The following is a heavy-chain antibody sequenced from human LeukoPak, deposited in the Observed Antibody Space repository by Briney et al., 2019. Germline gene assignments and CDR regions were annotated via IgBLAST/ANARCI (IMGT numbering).Heavy chain of an antibody. J-gene: IGHJ4*02. V-gene: IGHV1-2*02. Sequence: ASVKVSCKASGYTSTGYYMHWVRQAPGQGLEWMGWINPNSGGTNYAQKFQGRVTMTGDTSISTAYMELSRLRSDDTAVYYCASFIVAGGTNDYWGQGTLVTVSS. CDR1: GYTSTGYY. CDR2: INPNSGGT. CDR3: ASFIVAGGTNDY. D-gene: IGHD6-19*01.